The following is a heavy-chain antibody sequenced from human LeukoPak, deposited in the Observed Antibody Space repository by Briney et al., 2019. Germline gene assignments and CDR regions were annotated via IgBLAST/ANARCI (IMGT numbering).Heavy chain of an antibody. CDR1: GFTFSSYW. V-gene: IGHV3-7*03. J-gene: IGHJ4*02. CDR3: ARAPQRQVDY. CDR2: IKQDGSEK. Sequence: GGSLRLSCAASGFTFSSYWMSWVRQAPGKRLEWVANIKQDGSEKNYVDCVKGRLTISRDNAKNSLYLQMNSLRAEVTAVYYCARAPQRQVDYRGQGTLVTVSS.